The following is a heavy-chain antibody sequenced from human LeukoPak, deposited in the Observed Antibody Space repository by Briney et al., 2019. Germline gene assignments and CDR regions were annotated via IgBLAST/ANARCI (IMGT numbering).Heavy chain of an antibody. D-gene: IGHD4-17*01. CDR3: AKTRFGDYGPTNFDY. Sequence: GGSLRLSCAASGFTFNNYAMSWVRQAPGKGLEWVSAISGSGVSTYYADSVKGRFTISRDTSKNTLYLQMNSLRAEDTAVYYCAKTRFGDYGPTNFDYWGQGTLVTVSS. V-gene: IGHV3-23*01. CDR2: ISGSGVST. J-gene: IGHJ4*02. CDR1: GFTFNNYA.